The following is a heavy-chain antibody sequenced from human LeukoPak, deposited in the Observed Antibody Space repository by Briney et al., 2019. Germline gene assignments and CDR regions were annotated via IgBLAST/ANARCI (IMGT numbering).Heavy chain of an antibody. V-gene: IGHV4-61*09. J-gene: IGHJ6*03. CDR2: IYTRGTT. D-gene: IGHD5-18*01. CDR1: GGSIRIGSYY. CDR3: ARVYTVMGATTVDHYYYYMDV. Sequence: NPSETLSLTCTVSGGSIRIGSYYWSWIRQPAGKGLEWIGHIYTRGTTNYNPSVKSRVTVSLDTSKNQISLKLSSVTAADTAIYYCARVYTVMGATTVDHYYYYMDVWGKGTTVTVSS.